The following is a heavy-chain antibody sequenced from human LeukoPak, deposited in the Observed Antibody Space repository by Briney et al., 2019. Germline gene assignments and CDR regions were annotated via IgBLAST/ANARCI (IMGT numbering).Heavy chain of an antibody. D-gene: IGHD2-15*01. CDR1: GYTFTGYY. Sequence: GASAKVSCKASGYTFTGYYMHWVRQAPGQGLEWMGWINPNSGGTNYAQKFQGRVTMTRDTSISTAYMELSRLRSDDTAVYYCARFHSLVVVAAPNWFDPWGQGTLVTVSS. V-gene: IGHV1-2*02. CDR2: INPNSGGT. CDR3: ARFHSLVVVAAPNWFDP. J-gene: IGHJ5*02.